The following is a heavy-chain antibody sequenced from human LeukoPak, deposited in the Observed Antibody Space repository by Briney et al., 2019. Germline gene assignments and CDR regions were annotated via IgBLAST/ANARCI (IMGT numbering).Heavy chain of an antibody. V-gene: IGHV4-39*01. J-gene: IGHJ5*02. Sequence: ASETLSLTCTVSGGSISSSSYYWGWIRQPPGKGLEWIGSIYYSGSTYYNPSLKSRVTISVDTSKNQFSLKLSSVTAADTAVYYCASTKIVGYCSGGSCLRNWFDPWGQGTLVTVSS. CDR1: GGSISSSSYY. CDR3: ASTKIVGYCSGGSCLRNWFDP. D-gene: IGHD2-15*01. CDR2: IYYSGST.